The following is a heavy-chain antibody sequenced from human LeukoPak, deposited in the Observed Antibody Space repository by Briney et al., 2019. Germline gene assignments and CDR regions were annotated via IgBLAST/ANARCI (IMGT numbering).Heavy chain of an antibody. CDR1: GGTFSSYA. CDR2: IIPIFGTA. CDR3: ARSSGYYDFWSGSFPPDAFDI. V-gene: IGHV1-69*13. J-gene: IGHJ3*02. D-gene: IGHD3-3*01. Sequence: AASVKVSCKASGGTFSSYAISWVRQAPGQGLEWMGGIIPIFGTANYAQKFQGRVTITADESTSTAYMELSSLRSEDTAVYYCARSSGYYDFWSGSFPPDAFDIWGQGTMVTVSS.